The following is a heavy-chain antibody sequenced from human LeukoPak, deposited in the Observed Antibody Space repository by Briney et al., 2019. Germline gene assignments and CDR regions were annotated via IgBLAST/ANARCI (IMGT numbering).Heavy chain of an antibody. CDR1: GFTFSSYS. CDR3: ARDRAGIAAAGTNNDFDY. V-gene: IGHV3-21*01. CDR2: ISSSSSYI. D-gene: IGHD6-13*01. J-gene: IGHJ4*02. Sequence: GGSLRLSCAASGFTFSSYSMNWVRQAPGKGLEWVSSISSSSSYIYYADSVKGRFTISRDNAKNSLYLQMNSLRAEDTAVYYCARDRAGIAAAGTNNDFDYSGQGTLVTVSS.